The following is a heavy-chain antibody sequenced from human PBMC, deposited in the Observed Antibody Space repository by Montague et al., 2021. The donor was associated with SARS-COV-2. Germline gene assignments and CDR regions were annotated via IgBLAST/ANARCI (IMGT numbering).Heavy chain of an antibody. V-gene: IGHV3-23*01. Sequence: SLRLSCAGSGFTFDSHAMSWVRQAPGKGLEWVSAISGSGGRTYYADSVKGRFTLSRDNSKNTLYLQMNSLRAEDTAVYYCAKAALGSSSYFDYWGQGTLVTVSS. D-gene: IGHD6-13*01. CDR2: ISGSGGRT. CDR1: GFTFDSHA. CDR3: AKAALGSSSYFDY. J-gene: IGHJ4*02.